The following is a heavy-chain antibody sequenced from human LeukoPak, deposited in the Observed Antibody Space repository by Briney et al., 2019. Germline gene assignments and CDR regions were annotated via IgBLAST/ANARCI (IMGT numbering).Heavy chain of an antibody. Sequence: SVKVSCKASGGTFSSYAISWVRQAPGQGLEWMGRIIPIFGTANYAQKFQGRVTITTDESTSTAYMELSSLRSEDKAVYYCARGVVDTAMVIFDYWGQGTLVTVSS. CDR2: IIPIFGTA. CDR3: ARGVVDTAMVIFDY. J-gene: IGHJ4*02. CDR1: GGTFSSYA. D-gene: IGHD5-18*01. V-gene: IGHV1-69*05.